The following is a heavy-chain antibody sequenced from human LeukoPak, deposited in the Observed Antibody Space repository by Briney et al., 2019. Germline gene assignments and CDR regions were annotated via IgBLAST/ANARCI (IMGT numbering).Heavy chain of an antibody. J-gene: IGHJ6*03. D-gene: IGHD3-3*01. CDR1: GFTFSSYA. CDR3: ARLLMEGRRNYFYYTDV. Sequence: GGSLRLSCAASGFTFSSYAMSWVRQAPGKGLEWVSAISGSGGSTYYADSVKGRFTISRDNSKNTLYLQMNSLRAEDTAVYYCARLLMEGRRNYFYYTDVWGEGTTVTVSS. V-gene: IGHV3-23*01. CDR2: ISGSGGST.